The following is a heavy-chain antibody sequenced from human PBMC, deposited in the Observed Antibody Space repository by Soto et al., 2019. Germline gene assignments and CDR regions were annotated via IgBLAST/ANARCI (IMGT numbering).Heavy chain of an antibody. D-gene: IGHD6-6*01. CDR1: GYSFTSYW. V-gene: IGHV5-10-1*01. J-gene: IGHJ6*02. CDR3: ASGSSSSSSMDV. Sequence: GESLKISCKGSGYSFTSYWIRWVRQMPGKGLEWMGRIDPSDSYTNYSPSFQGHVTISADKSISTAYLQWSSLKASDTAMYYCASGSSSSSSMDVWGQGTTVTVSS. CDR2: IDPSDSYT.